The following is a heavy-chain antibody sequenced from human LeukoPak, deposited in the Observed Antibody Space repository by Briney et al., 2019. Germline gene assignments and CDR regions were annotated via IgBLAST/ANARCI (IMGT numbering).Heavy chain of an antibody. CDR2: ISAYNGNT. J-gene: IGHJ4*02. D-gene: IGHD2-8*01. Sequence: ASVKVSCKASGYTFTSYGISWVRQAPGQGLEWMGWISAYNGNTNYAQKLQGRVTMTTDTSTSTAYMELRSLRSDDTAVYYCARAAPYCTNGVCYVDYWGQGTLVTVS. CDR3: ARAAPYCTNGVCYVDY. V-gene: IGHV1-18*01. CDR1: GYTFTSYG.